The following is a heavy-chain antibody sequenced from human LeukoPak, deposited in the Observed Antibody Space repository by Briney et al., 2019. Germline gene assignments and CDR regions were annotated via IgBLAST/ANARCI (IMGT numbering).Heavy chain of an antibody. V-gene: IGHV4-39*01. J-gene: IGHJ2*01. CDR1: GGSISSSSYY. CDR3: ATGRPYGGLFWYFDP. Sequence: MASETLSLTCTVSGGSISSSSYYWGWIRQPPGKGLEWIGSIYYSGSAYYNPSLKSRVTISVDTSKNQFSLKLSSVTAADTAVYYCATGRPYGGLFWYFDPWGRGTLVTVSS. D-gene: IGHD4-23*01. CDR2: IYYSGSA.